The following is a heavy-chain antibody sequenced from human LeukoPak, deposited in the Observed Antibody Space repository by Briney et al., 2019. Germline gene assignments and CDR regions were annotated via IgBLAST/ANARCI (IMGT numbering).Heavy chain of an antibody. CDR3: ARASYSYDINGWVPFDY. Sequence: SETLSLTCSVSGGSINTGTYYWNWIRQPAGKGLEWLGRISTSGSTNYNPSLKSRVTISGDTSKNQFSLRLSSVTAADTAVYYCARASYSYDINGWVPFDYWGQGTLVTVSS. CDR1: GGSINTGTYY. D-gene: IGHD3-22*01. J-gene: IGHJ4*02. CDR2: ISTSGST. V-gene: IGHV4-61*02.